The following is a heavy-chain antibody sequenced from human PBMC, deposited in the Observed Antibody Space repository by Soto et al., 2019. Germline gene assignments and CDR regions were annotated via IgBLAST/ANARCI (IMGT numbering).Heavy chain of an antibody. CDR1: GFTFSAYG. J-gene: IGHJ4*02. CDR2: ISDGGSNK. V-gene: IGHV3-30*18. D-gene: IGHD6-13*01. CDR3: AKDVSVAAADYYFDY. Sequence: HPGGSLRLSCGASGFTFSAYGMHWVRQAPGKGLEWVAVISDGGSNKYYADSVKGRFIISRDNSKNTLYLQMNSLGAEDTAVYYCAKDVSVAAADYYFDYWGQGTLVTVSS.